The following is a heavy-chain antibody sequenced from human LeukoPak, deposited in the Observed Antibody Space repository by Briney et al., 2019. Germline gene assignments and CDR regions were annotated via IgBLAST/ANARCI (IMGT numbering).Heavy chain of an antibody. CDR3: ARDPSGSGSYYMSPGDY. V-gene: IGHV1-69*06. D-gene: IGHD3-10*01. CDR1: GGTFSGYA. CDR2: IIPIFGTA. Sequence: AASVKVSCKASGGTFSGYAVSWVRQAPGQGLEWMGGIIPIFGTANYAQKFQGRVTITADKSTSTAYMELSSLRSEDTAVYYCARDPSGSGSYYMSPGDYWGQATLVTVSS. J-gene: IGHJ4*02.